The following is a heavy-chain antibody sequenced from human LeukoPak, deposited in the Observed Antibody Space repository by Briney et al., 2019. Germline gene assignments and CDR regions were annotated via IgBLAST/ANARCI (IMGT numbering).Heavy chain of an antibody. Sequence: SETLSLTCAVYGGSFSGYYWSWIRQPPGRGLEWIGEINHSGSTNYNPSLKSRVTISVDTSKSQFSLKLSSVTAADTAVYYCVHGSGSFRYYLDYWGQGTLVTVSS. CDR1: GGSFSGYY. CDR3: VHGSGSFRYYLDY. J-gene: IGHJ4*02. V-gene: IGHV4-34*01. CDR2: INHSGST. D-gene: IGHD3-10*01.